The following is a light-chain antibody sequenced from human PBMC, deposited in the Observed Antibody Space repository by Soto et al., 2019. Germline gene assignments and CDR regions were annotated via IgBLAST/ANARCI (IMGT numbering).Light chain of an antibody. V-gene: IGLV1-40*01. J-gene: IGLJ1*01. Sequence: QSVLTQPPSVSGAPGQRVTISCTGTSSNIGAGYEVHWYQQLPGTAPKLLVSGNGNRPSGVPDRMSASKSGTSASLAITGLQAEDEGHYFCSSYAGSSNVFGTGTKLTVL. CDR3: SSYAGSSNV. CDR2: GNG. CDR1: SSNIGAGYE.